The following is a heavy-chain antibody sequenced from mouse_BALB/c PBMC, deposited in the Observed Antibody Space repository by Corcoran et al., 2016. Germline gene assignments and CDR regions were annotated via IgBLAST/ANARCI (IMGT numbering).Heavy chain of an antibody. CDR3: ANWDWYFDV. V-gene: IGHV14-3*02. CDR1: GFNINDTY. Sequence: EVQLQQSGAELVKPGASVKLSCTASGFNINDTYMHWVKQRPEQGLEWIGRIDPANGNTKYDPKFQGKATITADTSSNTAYLQLSSLTSEDTAVYYCANWDWYFDVRGAGTTVTVSS. CDR2: IDPANGNT. J-gene: IGHJ1*01. D-gene: IGHD4-1*01.